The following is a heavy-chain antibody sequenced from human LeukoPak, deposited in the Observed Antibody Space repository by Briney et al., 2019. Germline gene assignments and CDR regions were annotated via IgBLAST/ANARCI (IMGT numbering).Heavy chain of an antibody. Sequence: GGSLRLSCAASGFTFSSYAIHWVRQAPGKGLEYVSSISGNVDSTFYANSVKGRFTISRDNSKNTLYLQMGSLRAEDMAVYYCARVGYSSPFDYWGQGTLVTVSS. D-gene: IGHD6-13*01. CDR2: ISGNVDST. CDR3: ARVGYSSPFDY. CDR1: GFTFSSYA. J-gene: IGHJ4*02. V-gene: IGHV3-64*01.